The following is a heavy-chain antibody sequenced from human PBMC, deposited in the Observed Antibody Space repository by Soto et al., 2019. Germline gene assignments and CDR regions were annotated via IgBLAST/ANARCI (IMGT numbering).Heavy chain of an antibody. J-gene: IGHJ5*02. Sequence: ASVKVSCKASGYTFTSYGISWVRQAPGQGLEWMGWISAYNGNTNYAQKLQGRVTMTTDTSTSTAYMELRSLRSDDTAVYYCARDLIAARPQYNWFDPWGQGTLVTVS. CDR1: GYTFTSYG. V-gene: IGHV1-18*01. CDR3: ARDLIAARPQYNWFDP. CDR2: ISAYNGNT. D-gene: IGHD6-6*01.